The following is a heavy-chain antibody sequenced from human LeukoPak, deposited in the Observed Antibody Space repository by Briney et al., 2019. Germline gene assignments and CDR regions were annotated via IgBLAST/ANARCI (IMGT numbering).Heavy chain of an antibody. CDR2: IYTSGST. CDR3: AREPINSSGSFDY. Sequence: RPSETLSLTCTVSGGSFSIYYWSWIRQPAGKGLEWIGRIYTSGSTNYIPSLKSRVTMSVDTSKNQFSLKLSSVTAADTAVYYCAREPINSSGSFDYWGQGTLVTVSS. CDR1: GGSFSIYY. D-gene: IGHD6-19*01. V-gene: IGHV4-4*07. J-gene: IGHJ4*02.